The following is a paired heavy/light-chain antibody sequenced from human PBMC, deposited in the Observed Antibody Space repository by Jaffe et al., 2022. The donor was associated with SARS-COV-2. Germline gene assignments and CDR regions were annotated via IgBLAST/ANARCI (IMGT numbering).Light chain of an antibody. Sequence: DIQMTQSPSSLSASVGDRVTITCQASHDISKFLYWYQQRPGKAPNLLIYDTSNLETGVPSRFSGSGSGTDFTFTISSLQPEDIATYYCLQSDTLPYTFGQGTKLEI. CDR1: HDISKF. J-gene: IGKJ2*01. V-gene: IGKV1-33*01. CDR3: LQSDTLPYT. CDR2: DTS.
Heavy chain of an antibody. J-gene: IGHJ2*01. Sequence: EVQLVESGGALVQPGGSLRLSCTASGFTFSNYAMNWVRQAPGKGLEWVSGIIGSGASTYYVNSVQDRFTISRDNSKNTLYLQMNTLSAEDTAVYYCVKGLRLWGRGTLVTVSS. CDR2: IIGSGAST. CDR1: GFTFSNYA. CDR3: VKGLRL. V-gene: IGHV3-23*04.